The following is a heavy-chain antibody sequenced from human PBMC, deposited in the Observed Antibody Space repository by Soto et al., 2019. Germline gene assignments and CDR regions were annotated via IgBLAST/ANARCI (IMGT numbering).Heavy chain of an antibody. J-gene: IGHJ4*02. Sequence: QVQLRESGPVLVKPSETLFLICNFSGGSINSGQSYWSWLRHLLEKAPEYMGYIYYSGSPYYEPSFKSRMSISFDKPRTQFSLKLRSVTAADSAVYFLARGKLSTQPQLFDTWGPGAMVPSSS. V-gene: IGHV4-31*02. CDR1: GGSINSGQSY. D-gene: IGHD6-13*01. CDR2: IYYSGSP. CDR3: ARGKLSTQPQLFDT.